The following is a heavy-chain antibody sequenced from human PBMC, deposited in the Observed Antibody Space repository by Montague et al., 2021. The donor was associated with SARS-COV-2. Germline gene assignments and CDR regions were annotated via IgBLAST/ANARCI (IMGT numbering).Heavy chain of an antibody. CDR2: INSHSGGT. CDR3: ARAVAAVGGPVDYYYFDGMDV. J-gene: IGHJ6*02. Sequence: SVKVSCKASGYTFTGRYVLWVRQAPGQGLEWMGWINSHSGGTQYAQKFQGRVTLTRDTSINTAYMELSRLRFDDTAVYYCARAVAAVGGPVDYYYFDGMDVWGQGTTVTVSS. D-gene: IGHD6-13*01. V-gene: IGHV1-2*02. CDR1: GYTFTGRY.